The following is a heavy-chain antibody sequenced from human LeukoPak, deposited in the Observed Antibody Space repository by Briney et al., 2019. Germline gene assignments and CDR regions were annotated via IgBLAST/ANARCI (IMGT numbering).Heavy chain of an antibody. V-gene: IGHV5-51*01. CDR1: GYSFTSYW. CDR3: ARRDYYGSGSYYAPFDY. D-gene: IGHD3-10*01. CDR2: IYPGDSDT. J-gene: IGHJ4*02. Sequence: GESLKISCKGSGYSFTSYWIGWVRQMPGKGLEWMGNIYPGDSDTRYSPSFQGQVTISADKSISTAYLQWSSLKASDTAMYYCARRDYYGSGSYYAPFDYWGQGTLVTVSS.